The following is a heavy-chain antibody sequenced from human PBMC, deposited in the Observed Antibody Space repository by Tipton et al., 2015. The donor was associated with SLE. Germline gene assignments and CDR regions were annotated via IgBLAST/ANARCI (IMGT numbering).Heavy chain of an antibody. CDR3: ARGSVYYQSYMDV. V-gene: IGHV1-8*01. Sequence: QLVQSGPEVKKPGASVKVSCRASGYTFTTYDINWVRQATGQGLEWMGWMNPNTGYTGCAQKFQGRVTMTRNTSTNTAYMDLRSLRSEDTAIYYCARGSVYYQSYMDVWGKGTTVTVSS. D-gene: IGHD1-26*01. CDR2: MNPNTGYT. CDR1: GYTFTTYD. J-gene: IGHJ6*03.